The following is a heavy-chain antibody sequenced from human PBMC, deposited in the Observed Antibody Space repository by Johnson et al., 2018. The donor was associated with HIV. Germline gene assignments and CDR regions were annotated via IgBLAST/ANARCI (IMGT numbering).Heavy chain of an antibody. Sequence: VQLVESGGGLVQPGRSLRLSCAASGFTFDDYAMHWVRQAPGKGLEWVSGISWNSGSKGYADSVKGRFTISRDNAKNSLYLQINSLTPEDTAFYYCAKDTRWSSRRIIVHAFDIWGQGTMVTVSS. CDR3: AKDTRWSSRRIIVHAFDI. CDR2: ISWNSGSK. V-gene: IGHV3-9*01. CDR1: GFTFDDYA. D-gene: IGHD6-13*01. J-gene: IGHJ3*02.